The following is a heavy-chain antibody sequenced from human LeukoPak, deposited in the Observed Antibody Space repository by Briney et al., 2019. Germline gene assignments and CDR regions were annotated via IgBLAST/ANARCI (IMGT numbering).Heavy chain of an antibody. CDR3: AKWQLVASTFYDY. V-gene: IGHV3-23*01. CDR1: GFTFSTYA. Sequence: PGGSLRLSCAASGFTFSTYAMSWVRQAPGKGLEWVSGISSGGSTYYADSVKGRFTISRDNSKNTLYLQMNSLRAEDTALYYCAKWQLVASTFYDYWGQGTLVTVS. J-gene: IGHJ4*02. CDR2: ISSGGST. D-gene: IGHD2/OR15-2a*01.